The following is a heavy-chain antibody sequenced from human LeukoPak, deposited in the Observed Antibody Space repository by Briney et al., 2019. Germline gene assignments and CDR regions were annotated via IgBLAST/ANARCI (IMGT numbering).Heavy chain of an antibody. Sequence: GSLRLSCAASGFTFTNYPMLWVRQAPGKGLEWVSTISGSGGGTYYADSVKGRFTISRDNSMNTLYLQMNSLRAEDTAVYYCAKDPYCSGGTCYGMDVWGQGTTVTVSS. CDR2: ISGSGGGT. D-gene: IGHD2-15*01. V-gene: IGHV3-23*01. CDR3: AKDPYCSGGTCYGMDV. CDR1: GFTFTNYP. J-gene: IGHJ6*02.